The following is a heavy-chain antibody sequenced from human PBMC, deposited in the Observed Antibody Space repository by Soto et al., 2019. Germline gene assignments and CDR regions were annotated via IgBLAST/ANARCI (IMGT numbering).Heavy chain of an antibody. CDR1: GYSFTSYW. D-gene: IGHD3-22*01. V-gene: IGHV5-10-1*03. CDR2: IDPSDSYT. J-gene: IGHJ3*02. CDR3: ARHIGRDSSGFDAFDI. Sequence: EVQLVQSGAEVKKPGESLRISCKGSGYSFTSYWISWVRQMPGKGLEWMGRIDPSDSYTNYSPSFQGHVTISADKSISTAYLQWSSLKASDTAMYYCARHIGRDSSGFDAFDIWGQGTMVTVSS.